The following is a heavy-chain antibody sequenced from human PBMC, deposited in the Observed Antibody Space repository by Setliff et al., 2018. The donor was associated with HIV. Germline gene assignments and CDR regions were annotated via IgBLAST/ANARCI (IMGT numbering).Heavy chain of an antibody. V-gene: IGHV3-23*01. CDR2: ISGGGGKT. J-gene: IGHJ4*02. CDR3: AKGASLVPRRPHFCYFDY. Sequence: GGSLRLSCAASGFTFSNFAMSWVRQAPGKGLEWVSAISGGGGKTDYADSVKGRFTISRDNSKNTLYLQMSSLRAEDTAIYYCAKGASLVPRRPHFCYFDYWGQEALVTVSS. D-gene: IGHD3-16*02. CDR1: GFTFSNFA.